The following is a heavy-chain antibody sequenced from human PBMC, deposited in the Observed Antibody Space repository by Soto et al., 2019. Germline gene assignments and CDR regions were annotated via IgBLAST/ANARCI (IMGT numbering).Heavy chain of an antibody. Sequence: QVQLVQSGAEVKKPGASVKVSCKASGYTFTSYAMHWVRQAPGQRLEWMGWINAGNGNTKYSQKFQGRVTITRDTSASTAYMELSSLRSEDTAVYYCARRYCSGGSCYPNWFDPWGQGTLVTVSS. D-gene: IGHD2-15*01. CDR3: ARRYCSGGSCYPNWFDP. V-gene: IGHV1-3*01. J-gene: IGHJ5*02. CDR1: GYTFTSYA. CDR2: INAGNGNT.